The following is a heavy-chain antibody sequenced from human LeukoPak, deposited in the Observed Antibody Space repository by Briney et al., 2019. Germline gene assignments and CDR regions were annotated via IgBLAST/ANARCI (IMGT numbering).Heavy chain of an antibody. J-gene: IGHJ4*02. D-gene: IGHD3-3*01. CDR1: GGTFSSYA. CDR3: ARDSGFLEWLGNFDY. V-gene: IGHV1-69*13. Sequence: GASVKVSCKASGGTFSSYAISWVRQAPGQGLEWMGGIIPIFGTANYAQKFQGRVTITADESTSTAYMELSSLRSEDTAVYYCARDSGFLEWLGNFDYWGQGTLVTVSS. CDR2: IIPIFGTA.